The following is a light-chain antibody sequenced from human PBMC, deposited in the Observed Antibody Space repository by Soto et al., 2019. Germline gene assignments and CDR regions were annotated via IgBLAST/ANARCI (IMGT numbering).Light chain of an antibody. CDR3: QQYNGWPPWT. CDR1: QSVGTN. Sequence: EIVLTQSPGTLSLSPGESVTLSCRASQSVGTNLACYQQKPGQAPSLLIYGVSTRATGIPDRFSGRGSGTEFTLAISRLQSEDFAVYYCQQYNGWPPWTFGQGTMVDIK. J-gene: IGKJ1*01. V-gene: IGKV3-15*01. CDR2: GVS.